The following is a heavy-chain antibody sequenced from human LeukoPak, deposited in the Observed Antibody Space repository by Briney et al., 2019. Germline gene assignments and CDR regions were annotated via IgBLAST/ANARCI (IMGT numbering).Heavy chain of an antibody. CDR3: ARAPSEIGGYYPEYFRH. J-gene: IGHJ1*01. Sequence: GGSLRLSCAASGFTFSTYWMHWVRQAPGKGLVWVSRIKSGGSTNYADSVKGRFTISRDNAKNTVSLQMNSLRPEDTGVYYCARAPSEIGGYYPEYFRHWGQGTLVTVSS. CDR2: IKSGGST. CDR1: GFTFSTYW. V-gene: IGHV3-74*01. D-gene: IGHD3-22*01.